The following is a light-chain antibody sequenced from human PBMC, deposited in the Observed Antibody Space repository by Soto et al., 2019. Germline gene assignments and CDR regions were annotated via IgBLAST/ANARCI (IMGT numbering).Light chain of an antibody. CDR3: QQSFSTPLYT. Sequence: DIPMTQSPSSLSAFVGDRVTITCRASQSISTYLNWYQQKQGKAPKLLIYAASSLQSGVPSRFSGSGSGTDFTLTISSLQPEDFATYYCQQSFSTPLYTFGQGTKLQVK. CDR1: QSISTY. V-gene: IGKV1-39*01. J-gene: IGKJ2*01. CDR2: AAS.